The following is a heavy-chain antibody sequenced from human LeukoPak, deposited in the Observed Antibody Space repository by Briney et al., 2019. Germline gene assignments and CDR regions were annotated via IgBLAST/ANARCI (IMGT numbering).Heavy chain of an antibody. V-gene: IGHV3-30*18. CDR3: AKLGITGTTADDYYYYGMDV. CDR2: ISYDGSNK. D-gene: IGHD1-7*01. J-gene: IGHJ6*02. CDR1: GFTFSSYG. Sequence: PGRSLRLSCAASGFTFSSYGMHWVRQAPGKGLEWVAVISYDGSNKYYADSVKGRFTISRDNSKNTLYLQMNSLRAEDTAVYYCAKLGITGTTADDYYYYGMDVWGQGTTVTASS.